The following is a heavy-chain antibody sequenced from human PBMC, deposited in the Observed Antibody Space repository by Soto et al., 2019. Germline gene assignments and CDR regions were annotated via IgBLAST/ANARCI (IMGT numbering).Heavy chain of an antibody. CDR3: AKARLVGANVSPRSPTDAFEI. D-gene: IGHD1-26*01. J-gene: IGHJ3*02. CDR1: GFTFSSYG. V-gene: IGHV3-30*18. CDR2: ISYDGSNK. Sequence: QVQLVESGGGVVQPGRSLRLSCAASGFTFSSYGMHWVRQAPGKGLEWVAVISYDGSNKYYVACVKGRFTISRDNSKNTQYLQMNSLRAEDTAVYYCAKARLVGANVSPRSPTDAFEISGQGTMVTVSS.